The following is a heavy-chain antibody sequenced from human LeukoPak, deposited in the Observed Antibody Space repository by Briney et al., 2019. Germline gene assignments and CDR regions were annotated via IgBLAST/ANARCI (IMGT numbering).Heavy chain of an antibody. J-gene: IGHJ4*02. Sequence: GGSLRLSCAASGFTVSSNYMSWVRQAPGKGLEWVSVIYSGGSTYYADSVKGRFTISRDNSKNTLYLQMNSLRAEDTAVYVCVKDLSGSWAFDHWGQGTLVTVSS. CDR1: GFTVSSNY. D-gene: IGHD1-26*01. V-gene: IGHV3-53*01. CDR3: VKDLSGSWAFDH. CDR2: IYSGGST.